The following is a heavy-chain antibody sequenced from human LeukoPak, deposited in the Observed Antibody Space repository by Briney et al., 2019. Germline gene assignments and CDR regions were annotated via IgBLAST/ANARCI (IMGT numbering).Heavy chain of an antibody. V-gene: IGHV4-59*08. D-gene: IGHD3-9*01. Sequence: SETLSLTCTVSGGSISSYYWSWIRQPPGKGLEWIGYIYYSGSTNYNPSLKSRVTISVDTSKNQFSLKLSSVTAADTAVYYCASMEPDYDILTGYYTHWGQGTLVTVSS. CDR2: IYYSGST. CDR3: ASMEPDYDILTGYYTH. CDR1: GGSISSYY. J-gene: IGHJ4*02.